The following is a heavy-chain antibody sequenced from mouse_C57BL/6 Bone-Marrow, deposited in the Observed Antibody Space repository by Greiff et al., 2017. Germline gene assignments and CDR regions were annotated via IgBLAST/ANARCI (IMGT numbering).Heavy chain of an antibody. J-gene: IGHJ2*01. V-gene: IGHV6-3*01. CDR3: TGLTGLLGY. CDR1: GFTFSNYW. CDR2: IRLKSDNYAT. Sequence: EVKLEESGGGLVQPGGSMKLSCVASGFTFSNYWMNWVRQSPEKGLEWVAQIRLKSDNYATHYAESVKGRFTISRDDSKSSVYLQMNNLRAEDTGIYYCTGLTGLLGYWGRGTTLTVSS. D-gene: IGHD4-1*01.